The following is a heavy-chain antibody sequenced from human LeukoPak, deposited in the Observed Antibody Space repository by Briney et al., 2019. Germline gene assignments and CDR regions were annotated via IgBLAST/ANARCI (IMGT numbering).Heavy chain of an antibody. J-gene: IGHJ4*02. CDR1: GYNFDGYY. CDR2: IDPYTGNT. Sequence: GASVKVSCKASGYNFDGYYLHWVRQAPGQGLEWMAWIDPYTGNTHYEQKFQGRITVTRDTCVSTTYMELNWLTSDDTALYYCAREYSASERWGQGSLVTVSS. CDR3: AREYSASER. V-gene: IGHV1-2*02. D-gene: IGHD5-12*01.